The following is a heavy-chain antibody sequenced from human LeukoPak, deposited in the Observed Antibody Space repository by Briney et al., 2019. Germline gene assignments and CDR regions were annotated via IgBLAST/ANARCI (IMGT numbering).Heavy chain of an antibody. CDR1: GFTFSRHA. Sequence: GGSLRLSCSASGFTFSRHAMSWVRQTPGKGLQWVSTVSGSGLTTTYADSVQGRVTISRDNSENTLSLQMDNPRVEDTAVYYCAKDLVGWEQLIDSWGQGVLVTVSS. V-gene: IGHV3-23*01. D-gene: IGHD1-26*01. CDR3: AKDLVGWEQLIDS. J-gene: IGHJ4*02. CDR2: VSGSGLTT.